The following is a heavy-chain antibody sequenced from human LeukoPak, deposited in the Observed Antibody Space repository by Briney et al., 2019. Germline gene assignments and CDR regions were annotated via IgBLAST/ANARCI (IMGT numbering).Heavy chain of an antibody. J-gene: IGHJ6*03. CDR3: ARVSHTLSYYYMDV. Sequence: GGSLRLSCVASGFTFDDYAMSWVRHVPGKGLEYVAGINWDGGSPNYGDSVKGRFTISRDNAKNSLFLQMNSLRAEDTALYHCARVSHTLSYYYMDVWGKGTTVTSSS. CDR2: INWDGGSP. CDR1: GFTFDDYA. V-gene: IGHV3-20*01. D-gene: IGHD2-2*02.